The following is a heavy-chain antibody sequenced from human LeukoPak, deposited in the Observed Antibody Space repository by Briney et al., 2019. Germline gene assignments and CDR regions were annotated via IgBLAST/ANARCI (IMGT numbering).Heavy chain of an antibody. CDR1: GFTFSKYW. CDR3: ATKQWLAPPPDS. CDR2: INTDGTVT. J-gene: IGHJ4*02. D-gene: IGHD6-19*01. Sequence: GGSLRLSCAASGFTFSKYWMLWVRQAPGKGLESVSRINTDGTVTTYADSVKGRFTVSRDNADNTMFLQMNSVRDGDTAVYYCATKQWLAPPPDSWGQGTPVTVSS. V-gene: IGHV3-74*01.